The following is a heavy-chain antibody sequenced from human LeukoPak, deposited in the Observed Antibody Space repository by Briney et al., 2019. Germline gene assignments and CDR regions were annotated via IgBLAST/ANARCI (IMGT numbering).Heavy chain of an antibody. CDR1: GYTFTSYY. CDR3: AREGTITYAFDI. J-gene: IGHJ3*02. Sequence: ASVKVSCKASGYTFTSYYMHWVRQAPGQGLEWMGIISPSGGSTSYAQKFQGRVTMTRDMSTSTVYMELSSLRSEDTAVYYCAREGTITYAFDIWGQGTMVTVSS. V-gene: IGHV1-46*01. D-gene: IGHD5-24*01. CDR2: ISPSGGST.